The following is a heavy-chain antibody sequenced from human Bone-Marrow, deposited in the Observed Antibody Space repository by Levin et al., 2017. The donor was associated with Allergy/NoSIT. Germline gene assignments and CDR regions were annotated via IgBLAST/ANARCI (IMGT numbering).Heavy chain of an antibody. J-gene: IGHJ2*01. D-gene: IGHD2-21*02. V-gene: IGHV3-74*01. CDR3: ARINCDGDCDGRDWYFDL. CDR1: AFSFSRYW. CDR2: INGDGSRT. Sequence: GGSLRLSCAASAFSFSRYWMHWVRQLPGKGPVWVSRINGDGSRTHYADSVKGRFTISRDNADNTVYLQMNSLRAEDTAVYYCARINCDGDCDGRDWYFDLWGRGTLVTVS.